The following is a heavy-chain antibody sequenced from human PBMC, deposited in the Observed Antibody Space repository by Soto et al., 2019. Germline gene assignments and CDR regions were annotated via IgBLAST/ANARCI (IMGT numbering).Heavy chain of an antibody. J-gene: IGHJ5*02. Sequence: PSETLSLTCSVSGGSVSSESYYWSWIRQTPGKGLEWIGNVENSGSTKYNPSLKSRVTISVDTSKNQFSPKLSSVTGADTAVYYCARERGDSHWIDPWGQGTLVTVSS. CDR2: VENSGST. V-gene: IGHV4-61*01. CDR1: GGSVSSESYY. CDR3: ARERGDSHWIDP. D-gene: IGHD2-21*01.